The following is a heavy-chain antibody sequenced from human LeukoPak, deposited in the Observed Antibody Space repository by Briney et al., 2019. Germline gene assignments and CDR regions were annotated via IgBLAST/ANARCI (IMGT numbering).Heavy chain of an antibody. CDR1: GFTVSSNY. V-gene: IGHV3-66*01. CDR2: SYSGGST. Sequence: GGSLRLSCAASGFTVSSNYMSWVRQAPGKGLEWVSVSYSGGSTYYADSVKGRFTISRDNSKNTLYLQMNSLRAEDTAVFYCARDPYKHNDYINYGAFVIWGQRTMVTISS. CDR3: ARDPYKHNDYINYGAFVI. J-gene: IGHJ3*02. D-gene: IGHD4-11*01.